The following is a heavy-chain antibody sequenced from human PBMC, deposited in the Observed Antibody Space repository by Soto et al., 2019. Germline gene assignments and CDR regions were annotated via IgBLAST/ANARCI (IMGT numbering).Heavy chain of an antibody. CDR2: IWYDGSNK. V-gene: IGHV3-33*01. CDR3: AREPSITMVRGKVNAGDY. Sequence: GGSLRLSCAASGFTFSSYGMHGVRQAPGKGLEWVAVIWYDGSNKYYADSVKGRFTISRDNSKNTLYLQMNSLRAEDTAVYYCAREPSITMVRGKVNAGDYWGQGTLVTVSS. J-gene: IGHJ4*02. CDR1: GFTFSSYG. D-gene: IGHD3-10*01.